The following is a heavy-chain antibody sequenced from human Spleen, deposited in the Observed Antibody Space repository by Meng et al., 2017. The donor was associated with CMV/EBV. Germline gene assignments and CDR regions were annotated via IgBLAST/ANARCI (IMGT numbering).Heavy chain of an antibody. CDR3: ARRPTGIDY. Sequence: GQQQRWGAGLLKPSETLSPTCAVNGGALSGAYWNWIRQPPGKGLEWIGEIIHGGSPSYNPSLKSRVTISIDTSKNQLSLMLSSVTAADTAVYYCARRPTGIDYWGQGTLVTVSS. D-gene: IGHD2-8*02. CDR1: GGALSGAY. J-gene: IGHJ4*02. CDR2: IIHGGSP. V-gene: IGHV4-34*12.